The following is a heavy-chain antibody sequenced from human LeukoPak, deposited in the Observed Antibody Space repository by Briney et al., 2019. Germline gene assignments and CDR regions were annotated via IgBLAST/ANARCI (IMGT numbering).Heavy chain of an antibody. D-gene: IGHD2-2*01. CDR1: GGSISSGDYY. CDR2: IYYSGST. J-gene: IGHJ5*02. Sequence: SQSLSLTCTVSGGSISSGDYYWRWIRQPPGNGLEWIGYIYYSGSTYYNPSLKSRLTISVDTSKYQFSLRLSSVTAADTAVYYCARGGLCSSTSCYRVRFDPWGQGTLVTVSS. V-gene: IGHV4-30-4*01. CDR3: ARGGLCSSTSCYRVRFDP.